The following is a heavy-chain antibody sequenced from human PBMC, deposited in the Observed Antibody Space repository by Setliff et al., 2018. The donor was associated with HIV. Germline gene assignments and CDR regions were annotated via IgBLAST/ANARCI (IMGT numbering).Heavy chain of an antibody. CDR1: EGTFTAYA. D-gene: IGHD2-21*01. CDR2: ITPIFGTT. V-gene: IGHV1-69*06. J-gene: IGHJ4*02. Sequence: SVKVSCKSSEGTFTAYAISWVRQAPGQGLEWMGRITPIFGTTNYAQKFQGRVTITADRSTSTTYMELSSLRSEDTAMYYCARDESRGDWESFGYWGQGTQVTV. CDR3: ARDESRGDWESFGY.